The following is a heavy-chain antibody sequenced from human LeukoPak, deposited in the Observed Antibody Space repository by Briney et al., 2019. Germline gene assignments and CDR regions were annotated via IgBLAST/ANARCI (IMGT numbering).Heavy chain of an antibody. D-gene: IGHD3-16*01. J-gene: IGHJ4*02. V-gene: IGHV4-39*01. Sequence: SETLSLTCNVSGGSISSRSYYWGWIRQPPGKGLEWIGKISDSGNTYYSPSLRSRVTISIDTSKNQFSLKLSSVTATDTAVYYCARGEEVLDYFDYWGQGTLVTVSS. CDR1: GGSISSRSYY. CDR2: ISDSGNT. CDR3: ARGEEVLDYFDY.